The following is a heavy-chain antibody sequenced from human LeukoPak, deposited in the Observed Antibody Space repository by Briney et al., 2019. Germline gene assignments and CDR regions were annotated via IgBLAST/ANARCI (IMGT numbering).Heavy chain of an antibody. CDR2: IYHSGDT. CDR3: AAGPGRGYSHEM. J-gene: IGHJ4*02. D-gene: IGHD5-12*01. V-gene: IGHV4-59*01. CDR1: GASITTYY. Sequence: SEPLSLTCTVSGASITTYYWSWIRQPPGKGLEWIAYIYHSGDTNYGPSLKSRATISLDMSKNQFSLKLSSVTAADSAVYYCAAGPGRGYSHEMWGQGTLVTVSS.